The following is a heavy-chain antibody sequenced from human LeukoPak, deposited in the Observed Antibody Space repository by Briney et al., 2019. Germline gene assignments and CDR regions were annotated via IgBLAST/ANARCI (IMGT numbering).Heavy chain of an antibody. D-gene: IGHD6-6*01. J-gene: IGHJ4*02. CDR1: GFTFSSYG. CDR2: ISSSGGNT. V-gene: IGHV3-23*01. CDR3: AKTYSSSPYYFDY. Sequence: GRSLRLSCAASGFTFSSYGVSWVRQAPGKGLEWVSTISSSGGNTFYADSVKGRFTISRDNSKNTLYLQMNSLRAEDTAVYYCAKTYSSSPYYFDYWGQGTLVTVSS.